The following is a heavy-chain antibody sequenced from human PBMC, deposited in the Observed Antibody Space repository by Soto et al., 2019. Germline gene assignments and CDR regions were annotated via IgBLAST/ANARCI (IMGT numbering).Heavy chain of an antibody. CDR3: ARDTGDGKFDF. CDR1: GGTFSSYA. V-gene: IGHV1-3*01. Sequence: ASVKVSCKASGGTFSSYAISWVRQAPGQRLEWMGWINAGYGNTKSSQKFQDRVTISRDTSASTAYMELTSLRSEDTAVYYCARDTGDGKFDFWGQGTLVTVPS. CDR2: INAGYGNT. J-gene: IGHJ4*02. D-gene: IGHD7-27*01.